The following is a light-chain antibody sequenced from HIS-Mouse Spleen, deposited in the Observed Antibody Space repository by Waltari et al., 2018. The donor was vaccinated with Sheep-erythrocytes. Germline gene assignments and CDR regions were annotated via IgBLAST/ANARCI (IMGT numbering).Light chain of an antibody. CDR3: QQYGSSPT. CDR1: QSVSSSY. Sequence: EIVLTQSPGTLSLSPGERATLSCRASQSVSSSYLAWYQQKPGQAPRLLFYGASSRATGIPDRFSGSESGTDFTLTISRLEPEDFAVYYCQQYGSSPTFGQGTKLEIK. V-gene: IGKV3-20*01. CDR2: GAS. J-gene: IGKJ2*01.